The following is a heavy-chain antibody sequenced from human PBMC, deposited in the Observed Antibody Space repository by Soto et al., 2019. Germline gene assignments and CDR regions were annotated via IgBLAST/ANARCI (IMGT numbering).Heavy chain of an antibody. Sequence: SETLSLTCNVSGASVSHGYWSWIRQPPGKGLEWIGFMYFGGSFNYNPSLTSRATISVETSKNQFSLKLSSVTAADTAVYYCARGGGYSYAKRGWFAPWGQGTLVTVSS. CDR1: GASVSHGY. V-gene: IGHV4-59*02. CDR2: MYFGGSF. J-gene: IGHJ5*02. CDR3: ARGGGYSYAKRGWFAP. D-gene: IGHD5-18*01.